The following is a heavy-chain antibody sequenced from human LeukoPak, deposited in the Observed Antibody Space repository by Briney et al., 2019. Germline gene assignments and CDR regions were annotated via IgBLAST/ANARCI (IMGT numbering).Heavy chain of an antibody. Sequence: PSETLSLTCTVSGGSISNYYWSWIRQPAGKGLEWIGRISRSGSTNYNSSLKSRVTMSVDTSKNQFSLKLNSVTAADTAVYYCAREYSDFDYWGQGTLVTVSS. CDR3: AREYSDFDY. V-gene: IGHV4-4*07. CDR2: ISRSGST. J-gene: IGHJ4*02. CDR1: GGSISNYY. D-gene: IGHD4-11*01.